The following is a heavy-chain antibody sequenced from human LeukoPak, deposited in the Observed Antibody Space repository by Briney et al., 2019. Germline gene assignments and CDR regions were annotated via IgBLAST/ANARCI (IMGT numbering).Heavy chain of an antibody. D-gene: IGHD3-22*01. Sequence: PSETQSLICAVSGGSISSAVYSWSWIRQPPGKGLEWIGYIYHSGSTYYNSSLKSRVTISVDRSKNQYSLKLTSVTAADTAVYYCARLGRYDDFIDYWGQGTLVTVSS. CDR3: ARLGRYDDFIDY. V-gene: IGHV4-30-2*01. CDR1: GGSISSAVYS. J-gene: IGHJ4*02. CDR2: IYHSGST.